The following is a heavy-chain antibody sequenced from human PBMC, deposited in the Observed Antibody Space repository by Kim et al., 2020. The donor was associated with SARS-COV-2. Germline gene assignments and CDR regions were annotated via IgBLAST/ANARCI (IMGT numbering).Heavy chain of an antibody. J-gene: IGHJ4*02. CDR3: ATSWDEYYFDY. V-gene: IGHV4-61*02. D-gene: IGHD2-2*01. Sequence: SETLSLTCTVSGGSISSGSYYWSWIRQPAGKGLEWIGRIYTSGSTNYNPSLKSRVTISVDTSKNQFSLKLSSVTAADTAVYYCATSWDEYYFDYWGQGTLVTVSS. CDR1: GGSISSGSYY. CDR2: IYTSGST.